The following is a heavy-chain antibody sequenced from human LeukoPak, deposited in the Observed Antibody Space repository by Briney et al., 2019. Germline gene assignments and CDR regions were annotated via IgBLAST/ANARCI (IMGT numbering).Heavy chain of an antibody. J-gene: IGHJ6*03. D-gene: IGHD3-10*01. CDR2: INPNSGGT. CDR1: GYTFTGYY. CDR3: ATHYGSGSYYNRYYYYYYMDV. Sequence: ASVKVSCKASGYTFTGYYMHWVRQAPGQGLEWMGWINPNSGGTNYAQKFQGRVTMTRDTSISTAYMELSRLRSDDTAVYYCATHYGSGSYYNRYYYYYYMDVWGKGTTVTVSS. V-gene: IGHV1-2*02.